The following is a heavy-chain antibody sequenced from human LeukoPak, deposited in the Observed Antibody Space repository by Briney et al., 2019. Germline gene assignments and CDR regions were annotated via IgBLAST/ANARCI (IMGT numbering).Heavy chain of an antibody. Sequence: GGSLRLSCAASGFTFSSYAMTWVRQAPGNGLEWVSDISVSGGNTYYADSVQGRFIISRDNSKNTLNLQMNSLRVEDTAVYYCAKGASGSYHTPYDYWGQGSLVTISS. CDR1: GFTFSSYA. D-gene: IGHD1-26*01. CDR2: ISVSGGNT. V-gene: IGHV3-23*01. J-gene: IGHJ4*02. CDR3: AKGASGSYHTPYDY.